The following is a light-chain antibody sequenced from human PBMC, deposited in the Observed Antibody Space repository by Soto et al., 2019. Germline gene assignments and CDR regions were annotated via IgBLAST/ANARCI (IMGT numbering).Light chain of an antibody. V-gene: IGLV2-11*01. CDR1: SSDVGAYNY. CDR2: DVS. J-gene: IGLJ3*02. CDR3: CSYAGRYSWV. Sequence: QSALTQPRSVSGSPGQSVTISCTGTSSDVGAYNYVSWYQHHPGKAPKVMIYDVSERPSGVPGRFSGSKSDNKASLTIAGLEGEDEADYYCCSYAGRYSWVFGGGTQLTVL.